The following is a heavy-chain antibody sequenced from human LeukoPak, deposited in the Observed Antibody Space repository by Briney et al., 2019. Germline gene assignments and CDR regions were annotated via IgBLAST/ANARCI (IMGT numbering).Heavy chain of an antibody. CDR2: MHVGTGNT. D-gene: IGHD2-21*02. J-gene: IGHJ4*02. CDR3: AREGSCDGRDCYSFDF. Sequence: ASVQVSCKASGYTFIANYLQWVRQAPGLGPEWLGWMHVGTGNTRYAPKFQGRVTLSRDTSINTAYMELSSLTSDDTAVYYCAREGSCDGRDCYSFDFWGQGTLVTVSS. V-gene: IGHV1-2*02. CDR1: GYTFIANY.